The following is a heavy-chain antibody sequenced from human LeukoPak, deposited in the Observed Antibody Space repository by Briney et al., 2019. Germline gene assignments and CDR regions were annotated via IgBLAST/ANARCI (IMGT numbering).Heavy chain of an antibody. V-gene: IGHV3-23*01. Sequence: GGSLRLSCAASGITFSNYWMSWVRQAPGKGLEWVSGISGTSGTTYYADSVKGRFTISRDNSKNTLYLQMNSLRAEDTAVYYCAKQGGTYYYYYMDVWGKGTTVTVSS. J-gene: IGHJ6*03. CDR1: GITFSNYW. D-gene: IGHD1-1*01. CDR2: ISGTSGTT. CDR3: AKQGGTYYYYYMDV.